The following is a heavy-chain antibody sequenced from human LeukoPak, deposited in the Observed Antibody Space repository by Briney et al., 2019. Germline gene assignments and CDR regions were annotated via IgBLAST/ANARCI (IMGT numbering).Heavy chain of an antibody. D-gene: IGHD3-3*01. J-gene: IGHJ4*02. CDR3: ARPRYYDFWSALGD. Sequence: GASVKVSCKASGYTFTGYYMHWVRQAPGQGPEWMGWINPNSGGTNYAQKFQGRVTMTRDTSISTAYMELSRLRSDDTAVYYCARPRYYDFWSALGDWGQGTLVTVSS. V-gene: IGHV1-2*02. CDR2: INPNSGGT. CDR1: GYTFTGYY.